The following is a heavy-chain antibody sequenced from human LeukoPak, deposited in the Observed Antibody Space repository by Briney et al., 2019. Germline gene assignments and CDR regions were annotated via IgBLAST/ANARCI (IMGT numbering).Heavy chain of an antibody. CDR2: INPSGVTT. Sequence: ASVKVSCKASGYTFTGYDMHWVRQAPGQGLEWMGIINPSGVTTTYAQKFQGRVTMTRDTSTSTVYVELSSLRSEDTAVYYCARVNRENVFGVSMDVWGQGTTVTVSS. D-gene: IGHD3-10*01. CDR3: ARVNRENVFGVSMDV. J-gene: IGHJ6*02. CDR1: GYTFTGYD. V-gene: IGHV1-46*01.